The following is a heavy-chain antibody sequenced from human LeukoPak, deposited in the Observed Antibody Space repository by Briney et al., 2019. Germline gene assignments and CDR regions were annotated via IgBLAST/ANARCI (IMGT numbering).Heavy chain of an antibody. D-gene: IGHD1-26*01. J-gene: IGHJ5*02. CDR1: GFTFSSYG. Sequence: GGSLGLSCTASGFTFSSYGIHWVRQAPGEGLEWVAVISYDGSSKYYADSVKGRFTISRDNSKNTLHLQMNSLRAEDTAVYYCAKDGGSYLNWIDPWGQGTLVTVSS. V-gene: IGHV3-30*18. CDR3: AKDGGSYLNWIDP. CDR2: ISYDGSSK.